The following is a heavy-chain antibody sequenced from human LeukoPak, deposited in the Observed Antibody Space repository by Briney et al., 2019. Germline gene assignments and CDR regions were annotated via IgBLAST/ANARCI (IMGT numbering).Heavy chain of an antibody. D-gene: IGHD1-26*01. CDR3: AKRVDSGSYQLHFDY. Sequence: SGGSLRLSCAASGFTFSNAWMNWVRQAPGKGLEWVGRIKSKTDGGTTDYAAPVKGRFTISRDDSKNTLYLQMNSLRAEDTAVYYCAKRVDSGSYQLHFDYWGQGTLVTVSS. V-gene: IGHV3-15*07. CDR1: GFTFSNAW. J-gene: IGHJ4*02. CDR2: IKSKTDGGTT.